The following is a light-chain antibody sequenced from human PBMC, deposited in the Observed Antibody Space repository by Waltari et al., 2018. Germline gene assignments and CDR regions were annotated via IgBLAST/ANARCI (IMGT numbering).Light chain of an antibody. Sequence: EIVMTQSPTTLSVSPGGRATLSCRASQSVYSSLAWYQQKPGQAPRLLSYATSTRATGSPARFSGSGSGTDYTLTISSLQSEDFAVYYCQQYNYWPQTFGQGTKVEIK. CDR3: QQYNYWPQT. CDR2: ATS. V-gene: IGKV3-15*01. J-gene: IGKJ1*01. CDR1: QSVYSS.